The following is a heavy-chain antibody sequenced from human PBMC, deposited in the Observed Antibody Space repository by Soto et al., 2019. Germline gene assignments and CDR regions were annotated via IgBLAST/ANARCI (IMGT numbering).Heavy chain of an antibody. Sequence: KTSETLSLTCAVSGGSISTNWWSWVRQPPGKGLEWIGEIYHSGATNYNPSLKNRVTMSVDKSQNHLSLNLNSVTAADTAVYYCARHIAVSGTRGFDFWGHGTLVTVSS. J-gene: IGHJ4*01. CDR3: ARHIAVSGTRGFDF. CDR2: IYHSGAT. CDR1: GGSISTNW. D-gene: IGHD6-19*01. V-gene: IGHV4-4*02.